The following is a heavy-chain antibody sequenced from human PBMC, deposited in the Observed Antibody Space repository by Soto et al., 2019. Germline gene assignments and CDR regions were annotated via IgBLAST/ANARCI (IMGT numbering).Heavy chain of an antibody. CDR1: GFTFSNAW. D-gene: IGHD4-4*01. CDR2: IKSKTDGGTT. J-gene: IGHJ6*03. V-gene: IGHV3-15*01. Sequence: EVQLVESGGGLVKPGGSLRLSCAASGFTFSNAWMSWVRQAPGKGLEWVGRIKSKTDGGTTDYAAPVKGRFTISRDDSKNTLYLQMNSLKTEDTAVYYCTTYPHDYSIYYYYYYMDVWGKGTTVTVSS. CDR3: TTYPHDYSIYYYYYYMDV.